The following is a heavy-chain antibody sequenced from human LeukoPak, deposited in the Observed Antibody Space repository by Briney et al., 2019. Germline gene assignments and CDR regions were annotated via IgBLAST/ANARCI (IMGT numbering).Heavy chain of an antibody. Sequence: SETLSLTCTVSGGSVSSGGYYWSWIRQPPGKGLEWIGYIYYSGSTNYNPSLKSRVTISVDTSKNQFSLKLSSVTAADTAVYYCAREMWPSRHFDYWGQGTLVTVSS. CDR1: GGSVSSGGYY. CDR3: AREMWPSRHFDY. V-gene: IGHV4-61*08. D-gene: IGHD2-21*01. CDR2: IYYSGST. J-gene: IGHJ4*02.